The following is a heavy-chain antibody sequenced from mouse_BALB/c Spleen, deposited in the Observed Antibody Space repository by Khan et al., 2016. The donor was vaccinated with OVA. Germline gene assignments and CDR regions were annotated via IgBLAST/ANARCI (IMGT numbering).Heavy chain of an antibody. V-gene: IGHV1-80*01. J-gene: IGHJ3*01. CDR3: ARLGYWLAY. Sequence: QMQLEESGAELVRPGSSVKISCKASGYAFSSYWMNWVKQRPGQGLEWIGQIYPGDGNTHYNGNFKGKATLTADKSSSPAYMQLSSLTSEDSAVYFCARLGYWLAYWGQGTLVTVSA. D-gene: IGHD2-14*01. CDR2: IYPGDGNT. CDR1: GYAFSSYW.